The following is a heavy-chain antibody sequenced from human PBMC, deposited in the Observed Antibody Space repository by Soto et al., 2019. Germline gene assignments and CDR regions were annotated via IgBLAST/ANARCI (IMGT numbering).Heavy chain of an antibody. D-gene: IGHD3-22*01. J-gene: IGHJ6*02. CDR3: ARTYYYDSSGYNLPPIDYYGIDV. CDR1: VGSISSYY. V-gene: IGHV4-59*01. CDR2: IYYSGST. Sequence: PSETLSLTCTVSVGSISSYYWSWIRQPPGKGLEWIGYIYYSGSTNYNPSLKSRVTISVDTSKNQFSLKLSSVTAADTAVYYCARTYYYDSSGYNLPPIDYYGIDVWGQGTTVTVSS.